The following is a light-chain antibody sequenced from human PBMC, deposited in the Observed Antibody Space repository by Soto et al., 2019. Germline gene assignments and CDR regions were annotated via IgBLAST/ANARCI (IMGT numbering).Light chain of an antibody. J-gene: IGKJ5*01. CDR3: QQRSNWPPIT. CDR2: DAS. V-gene: IGKV3-11*01. Sequence: PGESATLSFRASQSVSSYLAWYQQKPGQAPMLLLYDASNRATGIPARFSGSGSGTSFTLTISSLEPEDFAVYYCQQRSNWPPITFGQGTRLDIK. CDR1: QSVSSY.